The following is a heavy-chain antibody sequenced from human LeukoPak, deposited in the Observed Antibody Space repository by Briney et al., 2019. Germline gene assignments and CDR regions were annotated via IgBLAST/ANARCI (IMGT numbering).Heavy chain of an antibody. CDR3: ARVARNIAVAAPGFDY. CDR1: GGTFSSYA. CDR2: IIPILGIA. J-gene: IGHJ4*02. Sequence: GSSVKVSCKASGGTFSSYAISWVRQAPGQGLEWMGRIIPILGIANYAQKLQGRVTMTTDTSTSTAYMELRSLRSDDTAVYYCARVARNIAVAAPGFDYWGQGTLVTVSS. V-gene: IGHV1-69*04. D-gene: IGHD6-19*01.